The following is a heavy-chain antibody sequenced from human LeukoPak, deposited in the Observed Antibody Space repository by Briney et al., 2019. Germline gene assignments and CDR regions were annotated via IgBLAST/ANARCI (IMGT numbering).Heavy chain of an antibody. CDR1: GGSFSGYY. D-gene: IGHD2-2*01. J-gene: IGHJ4*02. CDR2: INHSGST. CDR3: ASRNPNCSSTSCHFDY. V-gene: IGHV4-34*01. Sequence: SETLSLTCAVYGGSFSGYYWSWIRQPPGKGLEWIGEINHSGSTNYNPSLKSRVTISVDTSKNQFSLKLSSVTAADTAVYYCASRNPNCSSTSCHFDYWGQGTLVTVSS.